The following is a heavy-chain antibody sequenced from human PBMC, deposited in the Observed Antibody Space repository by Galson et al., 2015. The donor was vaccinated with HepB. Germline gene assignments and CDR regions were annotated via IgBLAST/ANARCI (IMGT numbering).Heavy chain of an antibody. V-gene: IGHV3-48*03. J-gene: IGHJ2*01. D-gene: IGHD6-19*01. CDR3: ARHGSSGWYYWYFDL. CDR2: ISSNDNSI. Sequence: SLRLACAASGFTFSSYEMNWVRQAPGQGLEWVSYISSNDNSIYYADSLKGRFTISRDNAKNSLFLQMNSLRAEDTALYYCARHGSSGWYYWYFDLWGRGTLVTVSS. CDR1: GFTFSSYE.